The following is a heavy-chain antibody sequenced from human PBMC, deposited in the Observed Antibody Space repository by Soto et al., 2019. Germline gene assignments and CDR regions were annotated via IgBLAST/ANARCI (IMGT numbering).Heavy chain of an antibody. CDR2: ISYGGST. J-gene: IGHJ4*02. D-gene: IGHD5-18*01. V-gene: IGHV4-31*01. CDR1: GGSINSGGYC. Sequence: QVQLQESGPGLVKPSQTLSLTCTVSGGSINSGGYCWSCIRQHPGKGLDWIGCISYGGSTSYNPSLKSLVTISVDTSKNQFSLKLTSVTAADTAVYYCSRGILVWGQGALITVSS. CDR3: SRGILV.